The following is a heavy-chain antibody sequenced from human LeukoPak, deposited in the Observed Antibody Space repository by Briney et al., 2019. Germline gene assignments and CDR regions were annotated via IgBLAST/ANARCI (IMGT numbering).Heavy chain of an antibody. V-gene: IGHV4-34*01. CDR3: ASFGYSSSWTFDY. CDR2: INHSGST. Sequence: SETLSLTCAVYGGSFSGYYWSWIRQPPGKELEWIGEINHSGSTNYNPSLKSRVTISVDTSKNQFSLKLSSVTAADTAVYYCASFGYSSSWTFDYWGQGTLVTVSS. D-gene: IGHD6-13*01. J-gene: IGHJ4*02. CDR1: GGSFSGYY.